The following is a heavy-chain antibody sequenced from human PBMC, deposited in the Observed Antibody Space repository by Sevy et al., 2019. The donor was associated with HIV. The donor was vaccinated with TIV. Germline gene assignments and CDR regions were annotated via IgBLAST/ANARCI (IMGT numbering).Heavy chain of an antibody. CDR2: IYHSGST. Sequence: SETLSLTCAVSGGSISSDNFWSWVRQPPGKGLEWIGDIYHSGSTNYSPSLGSRVTMSVDKSKNQFSLRLTSVTAADTAVYFSASLQGEYSDSDASSMFFFDYWGQGALVTVSS. V-gene: IGHV4-4*02. CDR1: GGSISSDNF. D-gene: IGHD3-22*01. CDR3: ASLQGEYSDSDASSMFFFDY. J-gene: IGHJ4*02.